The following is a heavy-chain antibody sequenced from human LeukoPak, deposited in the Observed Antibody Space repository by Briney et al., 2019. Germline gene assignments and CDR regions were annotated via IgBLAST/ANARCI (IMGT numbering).Heavy chain of an antibody. V-gene: IGHV1-18*01. Sequence: ASVKVSFKASGYTFTNYGISWVRQAPGQGVEWMGWSSPYNGKTNYAQKLQGRVTMTTDTSTSTAYMELRSLRSDDTAMYYCARGLLTFGGVIGGPQALEYFQHWGQGTLVTVSS. CDR1: GYTFTNYG. J-gene: IGHJ1*01. CDR3: ARGLLTFGGVIGGPQALEYFQH. D-gene: IGHD3-16*02. CDR2: SSPYNGKT.